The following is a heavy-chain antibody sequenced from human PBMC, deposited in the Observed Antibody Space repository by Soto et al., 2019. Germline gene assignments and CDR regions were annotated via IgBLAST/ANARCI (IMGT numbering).Heavy chain of an antibody. Sequence: QVQLVQSGAEVKKPGSSVKVSCKASGGTFSSYAISWVRQAPGQGLEWMGGIIPIFGTANYAQKFQGRVTITADESTSTAYMELSSLRSEDTAVYYCASPEAVYSSSSAPFDYWCQGPLVTVSS. CDR2: IIPIFGTA. V-gene: IGHV1-69*01. CDR1: GGTFSSYA. CDR3: ASPEAVYSSSSAPFDY. D-gene: IGHD6-6*01. J-gene: IGHJ4*02.